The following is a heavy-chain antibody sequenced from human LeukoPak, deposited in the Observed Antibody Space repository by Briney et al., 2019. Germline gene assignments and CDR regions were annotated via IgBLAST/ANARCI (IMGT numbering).Heavy chain of an antibody. CDR2: IRSDGSAA. CDR1: GFTFSNYW. V-gene: IGHV3-74*01. CDR3: AKSDWFDP. J-gene: IGHJ5*02. Sequence: PGESLRLSCATSGFTFSNYWMSWLRQAPGKGLMWVSRIRSDGSAASYAESVKGRFTISRDNARNTLYLQMNSLRVDDTAVYYCAKSDWFDPWGRGILVTVSS.